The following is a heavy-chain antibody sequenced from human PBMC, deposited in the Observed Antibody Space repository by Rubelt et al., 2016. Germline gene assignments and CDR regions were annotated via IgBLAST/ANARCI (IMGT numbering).Heavy chain of an antibody. CDR1: GFSFNTRY. D-gene: IGHD3-10*01. J-gene: IGHJ4*02. Sequence: EVQLVESGGGLVQPGESLRLSCVASGFSFNTRYMSWVRQAPGKGLKFVSAINTNGGKTYYVDSVKGRFTISRDNSKNTLYLQMSSLIAEDTAVYYCVIGFGDNDPFDYWGQGTLVTVSS. CDR3: VIGFGDNDPFDY. V-gene: IGHV3-64D*06. CDR2: INTNGGKT.